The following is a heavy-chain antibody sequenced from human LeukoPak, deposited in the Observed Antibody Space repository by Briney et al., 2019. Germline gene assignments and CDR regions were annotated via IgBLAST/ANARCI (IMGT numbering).Heavy chain of an antibody. D-gene: IGHD4-23*01. CDR1: GGSISSGGYY. Sequence: TLSLTCTVSGGSISSGGYYWSWIRQHPGKGLEWIGYIYYSGSTYYNPSLKSRVTISVDTSKNQFSLKLSSVTAADTAVYYCARVDYGGTDYYFDYWGQGTLVTVSS. J-gene: IGHJ4*02. V-gene: IGHV4-31*03. CDR2: IYYSGST. CDR3: ARVDYGGTDYYFDY.